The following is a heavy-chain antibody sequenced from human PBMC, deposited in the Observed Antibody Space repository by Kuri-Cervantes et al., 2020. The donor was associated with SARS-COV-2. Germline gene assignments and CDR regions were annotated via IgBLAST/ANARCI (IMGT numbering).Heavy chain of an antibody. D-gene: IGHD3-10*01. CDR2: ISYDGSNK. V-gene: IGHV3-30-3*01. CDR3: ASNPPLLLLRE. J-gene: IGHJ4*02. Sequence: SCKVSGYTLTELSMHWVRQAPGKGLEWVAVISYDGSNKYYADSVKGRFTISRDNSKNTLYLQMNSLRAEDTAVYYCASNPPLLLLREWGQGTLVTVSS. CDR1: GYTLTELS.